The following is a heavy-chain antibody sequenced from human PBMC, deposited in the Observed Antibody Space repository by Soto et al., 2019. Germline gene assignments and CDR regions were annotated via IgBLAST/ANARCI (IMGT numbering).Heavy chain of an antibody. J-gene: IGHJ4*02. CDR3: ARGGGGGLFEH. Sequence: LRLSCATSGFPFSDYYMSWIRQAPGKGLEWLSRISPKSTYRNYADSVKGRFTISRDNTKSSLFLQMNSLGVEDTAVYYCARGGGGGLFEHWGQGVLVTVS. CDR2: ISPKSTYR. D-gene: IGHD2-21*01. CDR1: GFPFSDYY. V-gene: IGHV3-11*06.